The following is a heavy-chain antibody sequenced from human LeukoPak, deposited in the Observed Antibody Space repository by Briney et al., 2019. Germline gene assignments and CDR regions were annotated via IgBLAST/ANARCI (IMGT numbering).Heavy chain of an antibody. V-gene: IGHV1-46*01. D-gene: IGHD5-12*01. J-gene: IGHJ3*02. CDR1: GYTFTSYY. CDR3: ARARSGYTAKGAFDI. CDR2: INPNGGST. Sequence: GASVKVSCKASGYTFTSYYMHWVRQAPGQGLEWMGIINPNGGSTSYAQKFQGRVTMTRDMSTSTVYMELSSLRSEDTAVYYCARARSGYTAKGAFDIWGQGTMVTVSS.